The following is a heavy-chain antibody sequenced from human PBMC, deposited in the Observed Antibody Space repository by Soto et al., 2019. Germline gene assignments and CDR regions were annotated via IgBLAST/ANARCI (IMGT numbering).Heavy chain of an antibody. CDR3: AHTLIFGVVGGEGWFDP. V-gene: IGHV2-5*02. J-gene: IGHJ5*02. D-gene: IGHD3-3*01. Sequence: QITLKESGPTLVKPTQTLTLTCTFSGSSLSTSGVGVGWIRQPPGKALEWLALSYWDVDKRYSPSLKSRLTISKDTAKNQVVLRMTNMYPVDTATYYCAHTLIFGVVGGEGWFDPWGQGTLVTVSS. CDR2: SYWDVDK. CDR1: GSSLSTSGVG.